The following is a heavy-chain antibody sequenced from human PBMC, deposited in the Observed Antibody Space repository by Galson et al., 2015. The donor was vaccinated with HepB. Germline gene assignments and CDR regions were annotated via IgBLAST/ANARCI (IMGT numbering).Heavy chain of an antibody. Sequence: SETLSLTCAVYGGSFSGYYWSWIRQPPGKGLEWIGEINHSGSTNYNPSLKSRVTISVDTSKNQFSLKLSSVTAADTAVYYCARGQNDILTGYYNYFYYYGMDVWGQGTTVTVSS. CDR1: GGSFSGYY. CDR3: ARGQNDILTGYYNYFYYYGMDV. J-gene: IGHJ6*02. V-gene: IGHV4-34*01. D-gene: IGHD3-9*01. CDR2: INHSGST.